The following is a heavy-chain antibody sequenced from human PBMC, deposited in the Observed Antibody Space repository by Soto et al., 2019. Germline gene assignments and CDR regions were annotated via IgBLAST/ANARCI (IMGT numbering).Heavy chain of an antibody. D-gene: IGHD5-12*01. J-gene: IGHJ5*02. Sequence: ASVKVSCKASGYTFTSYAMHWVRQAPGQRLEWMGWINAGNGNTKYSQKFQGRVTITRDTSASTAYMELSSLRSEDTAVYYCARDQERMATITLDWFDPWGQGTLVTVSS. CDR2: INAGNGNT. V-gene: IGHV1-3*01. CDR3: ARDQERMATITLDWFDP. CDR1: GYTFTSYA.